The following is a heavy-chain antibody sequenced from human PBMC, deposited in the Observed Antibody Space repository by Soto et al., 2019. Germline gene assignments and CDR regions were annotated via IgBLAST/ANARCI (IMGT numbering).Heavy chain of an antibody. CDR2: ISSSGSTM. CDR1: GFTFSDFY. Sequence: GWSLRLSCVASGFTFSDFYMSWIRQAPGKGLEWLSYISSSGSTMFYADSVKGRFTISRDNAKGSLFLQMNSLRVEDTAIYYCARDRLGGYKFDYWGQGTQVTVSS. CDR3: ARDRLGGYKFDY. D-gene: IGHD5-12*01. J-gene: IGHJ4*02. V-gene: IGHV3-11*01.